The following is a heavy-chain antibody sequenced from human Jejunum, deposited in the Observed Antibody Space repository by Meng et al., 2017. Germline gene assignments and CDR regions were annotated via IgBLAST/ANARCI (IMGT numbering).Heavy chain of an antibody. V-gene: IGHV4-34*01. J-gene: IGHJ4*02. D-gene: IGHD1-14*01. CDR3: TRGTDRAKSGDY. CDR1: GGSSSGFY. CDR2: IHPSGST. Sequence: QRQQMGAGLLTPSDTLSLTCAVYGGSSSGFYLSWIRQPPGKGLEWIGEIHPSGSTDYNPSLKSRLTISLDTSKNQFSLSLNSATAADTGIYYCTRGTDRAKSGDYWGQGTLVTVSS.